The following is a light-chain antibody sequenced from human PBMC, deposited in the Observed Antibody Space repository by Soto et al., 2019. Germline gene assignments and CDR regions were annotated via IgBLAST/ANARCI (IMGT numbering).Light chain of an antibody. CDR2: WAS. J-gene: IGKJ3*01. V-gene: IGKV4-1*01. CDR3: QQYYSTPFT. Sequence: IVMTQSPDSLAVSLGERATINCKSSQRVLYSSTNQNYLAWYQQKPGQPPKLLIYWASTRESGVPDRFSGSGSGTDFTLTISSLQAEDVAVYYCQQYYSTPFTFGPGTKVDIK. CDR1: QRVLYSSTNQNY.